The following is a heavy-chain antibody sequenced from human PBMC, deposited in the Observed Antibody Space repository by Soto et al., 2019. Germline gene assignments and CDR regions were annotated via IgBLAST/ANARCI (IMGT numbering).Heavy chain of an antibody. V-gene: IGHV2-26*01. CDR2: IFSNDEK. CDR1: GFSLSNARMG. CDR3: ALSLGAIRLLQYNWFDP. J-gene: IGHJ5*02. D-gene: IGHD2-2*02. Sequence: QVTLKESGPVLVKPTETLTLTCTVSGFSLSNARMGVSWIRQPPGKALEWLAHIFSNDEKSYSTSLKSRLTISKDTSKSQVVLTMTNMDPVDTATYYCALSLGAIRLLQYNWFDPWGQGTLVTVSS.